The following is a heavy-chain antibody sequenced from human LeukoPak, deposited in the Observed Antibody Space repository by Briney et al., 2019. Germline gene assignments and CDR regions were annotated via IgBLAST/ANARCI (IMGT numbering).Heavy chain of an antibody. CDR1: GYTFTGYY. J-gene: IGHJ2*01. D-gene: IGHD3-3*01. Sequence: ASVKVSCKASGYTFTGYYMHWVRRAPGQGLEWMGWINPNSGGTNYAQKFQGRVTMTRDTSISTAYMELSRLRSDDTAVYYCATTYYDFWSGYRLNWYFDLWGRGTLVTVSS. V-gene: IGHV1-2*02. CDR2: INPNSGGT. CDR3: ATTYYDFWSGYRLNWYFDL.